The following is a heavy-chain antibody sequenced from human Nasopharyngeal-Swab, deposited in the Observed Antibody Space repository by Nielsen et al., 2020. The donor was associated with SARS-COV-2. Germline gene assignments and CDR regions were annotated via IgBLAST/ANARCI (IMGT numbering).Heavy chain of an antibody. Sequence: ASVKVSCKASGYNFAVYIMHWVSQAPGQGLEWMGWINAGNGDTKYSQKFQDRVTFTRDTSADTAYMELSSLRSEDTAVYFCARHFYSRSSRLLYLDYWGQGTLVTVSS. V-gene: IGHV1-3*01. CDR2: INAGNGDT. J-gene: IGHJ4*02. CDR3: ARHFYSRSSRLLYLDY. D-gene: IGHD6-6*01. CDR1: GYNFAVYI.